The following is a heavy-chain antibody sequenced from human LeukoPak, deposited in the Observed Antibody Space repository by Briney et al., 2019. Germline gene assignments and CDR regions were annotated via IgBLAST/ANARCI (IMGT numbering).Heavy chain of an antibody. CDR1: GGTFSSYA. CDR2: IIPIFGTA. CDR3: ARLKGSILTGYWFDP. D-gene: IGHD3-9*01. V-gene: IGHV1-69*05. J-gene: IGHJ5*02. Sequence: SVKGSCKASGGTFSSYAISWVRQAPGQGLEWMGGIIPIFGTANYAQKFQGRVTITTDESTSTAYMELSSLRSEDTAVYYCARLKGSILTGYWFDPWGQGTLVTVSS.